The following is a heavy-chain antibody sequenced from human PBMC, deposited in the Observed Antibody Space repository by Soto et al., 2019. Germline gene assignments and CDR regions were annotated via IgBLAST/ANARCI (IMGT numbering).Heavy chain of an antibody. Sequence: SETLSLTCTVSGGSISSGGYYWSWIRQHPGKGLEWIGYIYYSGSTTYNPSLKSRATISVDRSKKQLSLKVKSVTAADTAVYYCASAAQVWLPFDSWGQGTLVTFSS. D-gene: IGHD5-12*01. CDR2: IYYSGST. CDR1: GGSISSGGYY. J-gene: IGHJ4*02. CDR3: ASAAQVWLPFDS. V-gene: IGHV4-61*08.